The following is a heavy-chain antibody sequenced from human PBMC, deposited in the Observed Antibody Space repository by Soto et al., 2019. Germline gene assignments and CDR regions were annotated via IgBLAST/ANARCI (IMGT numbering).Heavy chain of an antibody. V-gene: IGHV3-23*01. D-gene: IGHD5-12*01. Sequence: LRVSCATSGFTFTNYAMTWVRQGPGKGLEWVSSISAGGVSTYFADSVKGRFTISRDNSKNTLFLHMNSLRAEDTAVYYCAKMYRGYSGYIQSWGQGTLVTVSS. CDR2: ISAGGVST. CDR1: GFTFTNYA. J-gene: IGHJ5*02. CDR3: AKMYRGYSGYIQS.